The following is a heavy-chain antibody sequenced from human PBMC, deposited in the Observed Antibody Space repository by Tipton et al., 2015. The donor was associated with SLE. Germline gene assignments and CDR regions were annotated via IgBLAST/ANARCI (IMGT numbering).Heavy chain of an antibody. CDR2: IIYSGGST. J-gene: IGHJ4*02. Sequence: SLRLSCAASGFTFSSYAMSWVRQAPGKGLEWVSIIYSGGSTYYADSVKGRFTISRDNSKNTLFLQMNSLRAEDTAVYYCARVYEYIWGSYHPFDYWGQGTLVAVSS. CDR1: GFTFSSYA. V-gene: IGHV3-23*03. D-gene: IGHD3-16*02. CDR3: ARVYEYIWGSYHPFDY.